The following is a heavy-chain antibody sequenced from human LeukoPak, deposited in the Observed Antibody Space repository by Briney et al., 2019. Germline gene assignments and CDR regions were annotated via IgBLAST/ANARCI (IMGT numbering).Heavy chain of an antibody. Sequence: ASVKVSCKASGYTFTSYGISWVRQAPGQGLEWMGWISAYNGNTNYARKLQGRVTMTTDTSTSTAYMELRSLRSDDTAVYYCARCVSITGQKTVDYWGQGTLVTVSS. CDR3: ARCVSITGQKTVDY. D-gene: IGHD5-12*01. CDR1: GYTFTSYG. V-gene: IGHV1-18*01. J-gene: IGHJ4*02. CDR2: ISAYNGNT.